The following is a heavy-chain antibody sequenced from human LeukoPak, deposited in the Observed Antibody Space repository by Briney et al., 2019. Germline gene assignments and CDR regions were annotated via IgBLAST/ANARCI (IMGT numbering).Heavy chain of an antibody. CDR3: ARAQYSLGHCSGGSCSYYFDY. V-gene: IGHV7-4-1*02. CDR1: GYTFTSYA. Sequence: ASVKVSCKASGYTFTSYAMNWVRQAPGQGLEWMGWINTNTGNPTYAQGFTGRFVFSLDTSVSTAYLQISSLKAEDTAVYYCARAQYSLGHCSGGSCSYYFDYWGQGTLVTVSS. CDR2: INTNTGNP. D-gene: IGHD2-15*01. J-gene: IGHJ4*02.